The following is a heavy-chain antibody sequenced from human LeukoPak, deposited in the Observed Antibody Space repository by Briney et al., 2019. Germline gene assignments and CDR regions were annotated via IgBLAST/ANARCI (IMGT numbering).Heavy chain of an antibody. CDR2: MSSSGSTI. Sequence: GGSLRLSCAASGFTFSSYEINWGRQAPGKGLDGVSYMSSSGSTIHYADSVKGRFPISRDNAKNSLYLQMNSLRAEATAVYYCAVDYGGTSGAFDIWGQGTMVTVSS. V-gene: IGHV3-48*03. CDR3: AVDYGGTSGAFDI. CDR1: GFTFSSYE. D-gene: IGHD4-23*01. J-gene: IGHJ3*02.